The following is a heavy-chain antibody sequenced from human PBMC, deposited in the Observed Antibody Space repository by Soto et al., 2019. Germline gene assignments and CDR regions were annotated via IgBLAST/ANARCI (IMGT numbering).Heavy chain of an antibody. CDR2: IIAIFGTA. J-gene: IGHJ4*02. V-gene: IGHV1-69*13. Sequence: SVKVSCKASGGTFNSYAISWVRQAPGQGLEWMGGIIAIFGTADYARKFQGRVTITAVESTSTAYMELSSLRSEDTAVYYCASHYDSGGYYYRGLDYWGQGTLVTVSS. D-gene: IGHD3-22*01. CDR3: ASHYDSGGYYYRGLDY. CDR1: GGTFNSYA.